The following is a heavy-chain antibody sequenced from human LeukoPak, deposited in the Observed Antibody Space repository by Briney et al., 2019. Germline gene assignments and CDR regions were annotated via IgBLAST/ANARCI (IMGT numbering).Heavy chain of an antibody. D-gene: IGHD3-22*01. CDR1: GGSFSGYY. V-gene: IGHV4-34*09. CDR3: ARAPTYYYDSSGPDPHNWFDP. J-gene: IGHJ5*02. Sequence: SETLSLTCAVYGGSFSGYYWSWIRQPPGKGLEWIGEINHSGSTNYNPSLKSRVTISVDTSKNQFSLKLSSVTAADTAVYYCARAPTYYYDSSGPDPHNWFDPWGQGTLVTVSS. CDR2: INHSGST.